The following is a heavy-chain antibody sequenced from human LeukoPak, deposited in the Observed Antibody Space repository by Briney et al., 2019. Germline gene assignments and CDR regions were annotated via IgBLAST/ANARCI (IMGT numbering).Heavy chain of an antibody. CDR1: GFTVSSNY. D-gene: IGHD1-26*01. Sequence: QPGGSLRLSCAASGFTVSSNYMNWVRQAPGKGLEWVSVIYSGGSTIYADSVKGRFTISRDSSKNTLYLQMNSLRAEDTAEYYCARDPVGAIGYGMDVWGQGTTVTVSS. CDR2: IYSGGST. V-gene: IGHV3-66*01. CDR3: ARDPVGAIGYGMDV. J-gene: IGHJ6*02.